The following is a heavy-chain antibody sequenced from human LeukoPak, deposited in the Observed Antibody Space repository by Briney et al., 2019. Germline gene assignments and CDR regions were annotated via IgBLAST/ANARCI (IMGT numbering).Heavy chain of an antibody. CDR3: ARGLFCATSNCRYFDY. CDR1: GYAFTNYY. J-gene: IGHJ4*02. Sequence: GASVKVSCKASGYAFTNYYMHWVRQAPGQGLEWMGIISPSGADTIYAQKFQGRVTMTRDTSTNTLYMELSSLRSEDTDVYYCARGLFCATSNCRYFDYWGQGTLVTVSS. CDR2: ISPSGADT. D-gene: IGHD1-26*01. V-gene: IGHV1-46*01.